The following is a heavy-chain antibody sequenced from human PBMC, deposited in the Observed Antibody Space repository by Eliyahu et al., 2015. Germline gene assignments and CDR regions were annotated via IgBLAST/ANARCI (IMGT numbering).Heavy chain of an antibody. V-gene: IGHV3-23*01. CDR1: AFTSXGY. CDR2: ISGMSRDK. Sequence: EVQLLESGGGLVQPGGXXRLSXLGSAFTSXGYLXWARQAPGRGLEWVSSISGMSRDKYYADSVQGRFTISRDNSKNMLYLQMNNLGAEDTAIYYCGEDTKFASWGLGTLVTVSS. J-gene: IGHJ5*02. CDR3: GEDTKFAS. D-gene: IGHD2-21*01.